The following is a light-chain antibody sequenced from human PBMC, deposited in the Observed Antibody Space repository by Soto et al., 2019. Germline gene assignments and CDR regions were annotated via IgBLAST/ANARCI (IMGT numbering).Light chain of an antibody. CDR2: EVS. V-gene: IGLV2-8*01. Sequence: QSVLTQPPSASGSPGQSVTISCTGTSSDVGGYNYVSWYQQHPGKAPKLMIYEVSKRPSGVPDRFSGSKSGNTASLTVSGLQAEDEADYYCSSYAGSNNPDVVFGGGTKLTVL. J-gene: IGLJ2*01. CDR3: SSYAGSNNPDVV. CDR1: SSDVGGYNY.